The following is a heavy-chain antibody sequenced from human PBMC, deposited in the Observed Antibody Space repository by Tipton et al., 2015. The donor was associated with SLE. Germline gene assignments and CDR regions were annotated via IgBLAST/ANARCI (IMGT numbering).Heavy chain of an antibody. D-gene: IGHD1-26*01. V-gene: IGHV4-4*08. CDR1: GGSISSYY. CDR3: ARAREEGGYYGMDV. Sequence: TLSLTCTVSGGSISSYYWSWIRQPPGEGLEWIGYIYTSGSTNYNPSLKSRVTISVDTSKNQFSLKLSSVTAADTAVYYCARAREEGGYYGMDVWGQGTTVTVSS. J-gene: IGHJ6*02. CDR2: IYTSGST.